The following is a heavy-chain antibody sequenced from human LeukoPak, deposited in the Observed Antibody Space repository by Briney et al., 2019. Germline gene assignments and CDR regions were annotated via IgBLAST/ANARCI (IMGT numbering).Heavy chain of an antibody. J-gene: IGHJ5*02. CDR2: IYYSGST. CDR1: GGSISSSIYY. V-gene: IGHV4-39*07. D-gene: IGHD5-18*01. Sequence: PSETLSLTCTVSGGSISSSIYYWGWIRQPPGKGLEWIGSIYYSGSTYYNPSLKSRVTISVDTSKNQFSLKLSSVTAADTAVYYCARGGYSYGLRQPSENWFDPWGQGTLVTVSS. CDR3: ARGGYSYGLRQPSENWFDP.